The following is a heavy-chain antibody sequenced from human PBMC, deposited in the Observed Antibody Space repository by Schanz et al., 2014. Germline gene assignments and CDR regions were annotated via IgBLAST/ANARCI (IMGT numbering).Heavy chain of an antibody. J-gene: IGHJ6*02. V-gene: IGHV3-53*01. Sequence: EVQLVESGGGLIQPGGSLRLSCAVSGFTVSSNYMSWVRQAPGKGLEWVSTVYMSAASTRYADSVKGRFIISRDSSKNTLFLQMNSLRPEDTALYFCAKIWKAHHLTGRPGWSDGMDVWGQGTTV. CDR1: GFTVSSNY. CDR2: VYMSAAST. D-gene: IGHD3-3*01. CDR3: AKIWKAHHLTGRPGWSDGMDV.